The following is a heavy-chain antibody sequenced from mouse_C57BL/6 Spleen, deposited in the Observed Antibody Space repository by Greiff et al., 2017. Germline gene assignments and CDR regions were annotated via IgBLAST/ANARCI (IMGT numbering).Heavy chain of an antibody. V-gene: IGHV5-17*01. D-gene: IGHD1-1*01. CDR1: GFTFSDYG. J-gene: IGHJ2*01. CDR3: ARTLYYGSSYGFDY. CDR2: ISSGSSTI. Sequence: EVKVEESGGGLVKPGGSLKLSCAASGFTFSDYGMHWVRQAPEKGLEWVAYISSGSSTIYYADTVKGRFTISRNNAKNTLFLQMTSLRSEDTAMYYCARTLYYGSSYGFDYWGKGTTLTVSS.